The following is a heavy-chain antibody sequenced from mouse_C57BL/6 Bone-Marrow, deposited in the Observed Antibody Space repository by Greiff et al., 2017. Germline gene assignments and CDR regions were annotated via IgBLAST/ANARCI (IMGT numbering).Heavy chain of an antibody. CDR1: GFSLTSYG. CDR3: AKQGDSNTAWYSEV. D-gene: IGHD2-5*01. J-gene: IGHJ1*03. CDR2: IWRGGST. Sequence: QVQLQQSGPGLVQPSQSLSITCTVSGFSLTSYGVHWVRQSPGKGLEWLGVIWRGGSTDYNAAFMSRLSLTKDNSKSQVFFNMNSLQAEDTAISYSAKQGDSNTAWYSEVWGTETTLTASP. V-gene: IGHV2-5*01.